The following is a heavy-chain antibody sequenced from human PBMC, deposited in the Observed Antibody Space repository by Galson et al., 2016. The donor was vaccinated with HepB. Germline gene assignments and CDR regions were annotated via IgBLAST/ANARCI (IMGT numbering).Heavy chain of an antibody. J-gene: IGHJ5*02. V-gene: IGHV1-3*04. Sequence: CKASGYNFGNSGLHWVRQAPGQRPEWMGWIHTGNGNTDYSQKFQDRVTITRDTSANTAYMELRSLKSEDTAIYYCATADCSSTTCYRYLDPWGQGTLVTVSS. D-gene: IGHD2-2*01. CDR3: ATADCSSTTCYRYLDP. CDR2: IHTGNGNT. CDR1: GYNFGNSG.